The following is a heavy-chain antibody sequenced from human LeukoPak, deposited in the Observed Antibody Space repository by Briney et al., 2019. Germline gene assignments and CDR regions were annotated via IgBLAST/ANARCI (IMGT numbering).Heavy chain of an antibody. CDR3: ARGEEKATITALDS. CDR2: ISSSSSYI. D-gene: IGHD5-24*01. J-gene: IGHJ4*02. Sequence: PGGSLRLSCAASGFTFSNYDMHWVRQAPGKGLEWVSAISSSSSYIYYADSIKCRFTISRDNAENSLYLQMNSLGAVDTAVYFCARGEEKATITALDSWGQGTLVTVSS. CDR1: GFTFSNYD. V-gene: IGHV3-21*01.